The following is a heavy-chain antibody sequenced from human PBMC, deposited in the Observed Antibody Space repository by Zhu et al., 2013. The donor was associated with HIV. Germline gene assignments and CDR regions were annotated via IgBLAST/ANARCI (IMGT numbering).Heavy chain of an antibody. CDR1: GDTVASYT. D-gene: IGHD1-26*01. CDR2: INPSGAVT. CDR3: ATAYSSSWHSSNEYFRH. V-gene: IGHV1-46*01. Sequence: QVQLVQSGAEVKKPGASVKVSCTASGDTVASYTLHWVRQAPGQGPEWMGVINPSGAVTSYAVRFQGRLTMTSDTSTNTVYMDLSNLRSDDTAVYYCATAYSSSWHSSNEYFRHWGQGTLVTVSS. J-gene: IGHJ1*01.